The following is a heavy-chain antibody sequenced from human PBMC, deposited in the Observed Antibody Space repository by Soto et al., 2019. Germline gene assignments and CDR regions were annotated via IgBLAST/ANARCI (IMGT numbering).Heavy chain of an antibody. J-gene: IGHJ5*02. CDR3: ARFTNNILIAASPRDWFDP. D-gene: IGHD6-6*01. CDR2: IYYSGST. V-gene: IGHV4-31*03. CDR1: GGSISSGGYY. Sequence: QVQLQESGPGLVKSSQTLSLTCTVSGGSISSGGYYWSWIRQHPGKGLEWIGYIYYSGSTHYNPSLKSRVTISLDTSRNQFSLRLSSVTAADTAIYYCARFTNNILIAASPRDWFDPWGQGTLVTVSS.